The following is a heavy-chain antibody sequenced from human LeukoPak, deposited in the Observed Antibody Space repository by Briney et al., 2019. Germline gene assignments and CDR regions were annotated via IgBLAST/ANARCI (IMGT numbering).Heavy chain of an antibody. CDR2: IYYSGGT. CDR3: ARAGYYDSSGYYYGYYYYYMDV. J-gene: IGHJ6*03. CDR1: GGSISSYY. Sequence: PSETLSFTCTVSGGSISSYYWSWIRQPPGKGLEWIGYIYYSGGTNYNPSLKSRVTISVDTSKNQFSLKLSSVTAADTPVYYCARAGYYDSSGYYYGYYYYYMDVWGNGTTVIVSS. V-gene: IGHV4-59*01. D-gene: IGHD3-22*01.